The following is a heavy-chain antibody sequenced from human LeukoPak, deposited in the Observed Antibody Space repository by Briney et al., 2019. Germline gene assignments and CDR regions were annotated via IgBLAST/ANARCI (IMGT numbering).Heavy chain of an antibody. CDR1: GGTFSSYA. CDR2: IIPIFGTA. D-gene: IGHD3-3*01. Sequence: SVKVSCKASGGTFSSYAISWVRQAPGQGLEWMGGIIPIFGTANYAQKFQGRVTITADESTSTAYMELSSLRSEDTAMYYCARGRITIFGVVTPYYFDYWGQGTLVTVSS. V-gene: IGHV1-69*13. J-gene: IGHJ4*02. CDR3: ARGRITIFGVVTPYYFDY.